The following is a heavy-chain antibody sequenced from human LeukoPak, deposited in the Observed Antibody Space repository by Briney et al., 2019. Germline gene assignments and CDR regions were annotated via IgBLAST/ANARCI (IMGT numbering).Heavy chain of an antibody. V-gene: IGHV3-23*01. CDR3: AKDSSGWYYFDY. D-gene: IGHD6-19*01. CDR1: GFTFSSYA. J-gene: IGHJ4*02. CDR2: ISGSGGST. Sequence: GGSLRLSCAACGFTFSSYAMSWVRQAPGKGLEWVSAISGSGGSTYYADSVKGRFTISRDNSKNTLYLQMNSLRAEDTAVYYCAKDSSGWYYFDYWGQGTPFTVSS.